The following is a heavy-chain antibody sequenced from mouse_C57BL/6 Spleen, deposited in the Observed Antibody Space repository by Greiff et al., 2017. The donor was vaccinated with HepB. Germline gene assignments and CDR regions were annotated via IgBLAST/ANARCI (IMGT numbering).Heavy chain of an antibody. CDR2: IDPENGDT. V-gene: IGHV14-4*01. D-gene: IGHD1-1*01. CDR1: GFNIKDDY. CDR3: TPSTVADY. J-gene: IGHJ2*01. Sequence: EVQLQQSGAELVRPGASVKLSCTASGFNIKDDYMHWVKQRPEQGLEWIGWIDPENGDTEYASKFQGKATITADTSSNTAYLQLSSLTSEDTAVYYCTPSTVADYWGQGTTLTVSS.